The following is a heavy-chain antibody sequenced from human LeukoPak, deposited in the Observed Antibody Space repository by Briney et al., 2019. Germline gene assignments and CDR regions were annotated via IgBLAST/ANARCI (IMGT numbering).Heavy chain of an antibody. V-gene: IGHV3-23*01. Sequence: GGSLRLSCAASGFTFRSYGMSWVRQAPGKGLEWVSAISGSGGSTYYADSVGGRFTISRDNSKNTLHLQLNSLRAEDTAVYYCARRAGAYSHPYDYWGQGTLVTVSS. CDR2: ISGSGGST. CDR3: ARRAGAYSHPYDY. J-gene: IGHJ4*02. D-gene: IGHD4/OR15-4a*01. CDR1: GFTFRSYG.